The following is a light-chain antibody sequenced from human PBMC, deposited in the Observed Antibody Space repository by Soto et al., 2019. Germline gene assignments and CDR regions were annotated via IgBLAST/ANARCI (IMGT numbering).Light chain of an antibody. V-gene: IGKV3-15*01. CDR2: RAS. CDR3: QQYNEWAIT. Sequence: EVVMTQSQATLSLSPGERATLSCRASQSVSSLLAWYQQKPGQAPRLLIYRASYRATGVSGRFSGSGSGTEFTLTITSLQSEDFDGYYCQQYNEWAITFGQATRLEI. CDR1: QSVSSL. J-gene: IGKJ5*01.